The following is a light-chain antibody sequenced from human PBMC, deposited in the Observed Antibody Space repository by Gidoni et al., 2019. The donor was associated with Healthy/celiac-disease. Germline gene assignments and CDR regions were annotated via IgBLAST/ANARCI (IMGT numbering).Light chain of an antibody. CDR1: QSVLYSSNNKNY. V-gene: IGKV4-1*01. CDR3: QQYYSTPRS. CDR2: WAS. J-gene: IGKJ2*04. Sequence: DIVMTQSPDSLSGYLGERATINCTYSQSVLYSSNNKNYLSLYQQKPGQPPKLLIYWASTRESGVTDRVSGRGSGTDFTLTSSSLQAEDVAVYYCQQYYSTPRSFGQGTKLEIK.